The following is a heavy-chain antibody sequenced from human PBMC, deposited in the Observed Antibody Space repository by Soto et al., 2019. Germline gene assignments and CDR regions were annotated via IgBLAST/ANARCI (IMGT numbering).Heavy chain of an antibody. D-gene: IGHD3-9*01. CDR1: GFTFSSYA. CDR2: ISGSGGST. CDR3: AKPPRHYDISEFAY. Sequence: PGGSLRLSCAASGFTFSSYAMSWVRQAPGKGLEWVSAISGSGGSTYYADSVKGRFTISRDNSKNTLYLQMNRLRAEDTAVYYCAKPPRHYDISEFAYWGQGTLVTVSS. J-gene: IGHJ4*02. V-gene: IGHV3-23*01.